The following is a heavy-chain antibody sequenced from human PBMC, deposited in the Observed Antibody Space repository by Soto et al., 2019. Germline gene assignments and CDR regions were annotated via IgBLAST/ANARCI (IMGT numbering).Heavy chain of an antibody. J-gene: IGHJ4*02. D-gene: IGHD2-15*01. CDR1: GFTFSSYE. Sequence: PGGSVRLSCAASGFTFSSYEMNWVRQAPGKGLEWVSYISSSGSTIYYADSVKGRFTISRDNAKNSLYLQMNSLRAEDTAVYYCARSPLYCSGGSCYYFDYWGQGTLVTVSS. CDR3: ARSPLYCSGGSCYYFDY. V-gene: IGHV3-48*03. CDR2: ISSSGSTI.